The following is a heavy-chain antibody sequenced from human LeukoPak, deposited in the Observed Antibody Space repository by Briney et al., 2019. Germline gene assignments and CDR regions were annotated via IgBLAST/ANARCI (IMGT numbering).Heavy chain of an antibody. CDR3: ARSGDPETSGSYSVCDY. D-gene: IGHD1-26*01. CDR1: GYTFTGYY. J-gene: IGHJ4*02. V-gene: IGHV1-2*02. CDR2: INPNSGGT. Sequence: GASVKVSCKASGYTFTGYYMHWVRQAPGQGLEWMGWINPNSGGTKNAQKFQGRVTMTRDTSISTAYVELSRLRSDDTAVYYCARSGDPETSGSYSVCDYWGQGTLVTVSS.